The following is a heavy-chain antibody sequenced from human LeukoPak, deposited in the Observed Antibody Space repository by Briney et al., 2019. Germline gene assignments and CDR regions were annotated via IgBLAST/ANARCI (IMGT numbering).Heavy chain of an antibody. J-gene: IGHJ6*02. V-gene: IGHV3-66*01. CDR1: GFTFTDYS. Sequence: GGSLRLSCAASGFTFTDYSMSWVRQAPGKGLEWVSVIYSGGSTYYADSVKGRFTISRDNSKNTLYLQMNSLRAEDTAVYYCARTRVAAAGHAGGYYGMDVWGQGTTVTVSS. D-gene: IGHD6-13*01. CDR2: IYSGGST. CDR3: ARTRVAAAGHAGGYYGMDV.